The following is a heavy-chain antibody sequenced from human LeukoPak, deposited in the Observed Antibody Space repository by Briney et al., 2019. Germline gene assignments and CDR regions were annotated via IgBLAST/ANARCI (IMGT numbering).Heavy chain of an antibody. D-gene: IGHD4-17*01. J-gene: IGHJ4*02. V-gene: IGHV3-23*01. CDR3: AKDYGDYVFYFDY. CDR1: GFTFSSYA. Sequence: GGSLRLSCAASGFTFSSYAMSWVRQAPGKGLEWVSAISGSGGSTYYADSVKGRFTIPRDNSKNTLYLQMNSLRAEDTAVYYCAKDYGDYVFYFDYWGQGTLVTVSS. CDR2: ISGSGGST.